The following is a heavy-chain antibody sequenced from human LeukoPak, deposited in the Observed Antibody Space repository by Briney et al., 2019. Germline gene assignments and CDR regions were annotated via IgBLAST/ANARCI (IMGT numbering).Heavy chain of an antibody. J-gene: IGHJ4*02. D-gene: IGHD6-13*01. CDR1: GFTFSWYW. CDR3: ARSAGSSSWYEGYYFDY. Sequence: GGSLRLSCAASGFTFSWYWMSWVRQAPGKGLEWVANIKQDGSEKYYVDSVKGRFTISRDNAKNSLYLQMNSLRAEDTAVYYCARSAGSSSWYEGYYFDYWGQGTLVTVSS. CDR2: IKQDGSEK. V-gene: IGHV3-7*01.